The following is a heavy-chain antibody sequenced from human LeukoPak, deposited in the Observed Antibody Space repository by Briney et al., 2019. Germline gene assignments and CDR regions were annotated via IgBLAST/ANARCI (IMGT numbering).Heavy chain of an antibody. Sequence: SETLSLTCTVSGDSLSGNYRTWIRQSPGKGLEWIGYISNGGGTNYNPSLKSRVTISVDSPKNQFSLKLNSVTAADTAVYYCATGFTSRFDDWGQGTLVIVSS. D-gene: IGHD1-14*01. J-gene: IGHJ4*02. CDR2: ISNGGGT. CDR1: GDSLSGNY. CDR3: ATGFTSRFDD. V-gene: IGHV4-59*08.